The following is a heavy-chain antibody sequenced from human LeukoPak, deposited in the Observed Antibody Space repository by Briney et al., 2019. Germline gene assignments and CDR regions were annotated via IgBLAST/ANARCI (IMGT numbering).Heavy chain of an antibody. J-gene: IGHJ6*03. CDR1: GGSISSGTYY. CDR3: ARDRKYYYHMDV. CDR2: IYHSGST. Sequence: PSETLPLTCTVSGGSISSGTYYWAWIRQPPGKGLEWIGTIYHSGSTYYNPSLKSRVTISVDTSKNQFSLNLTSLTAADTAVYYCARDRKYYYHMDVWGKGTTVTVSS. D-gene: IGHD1-14*01. V-gene: IGHV4-39*07.